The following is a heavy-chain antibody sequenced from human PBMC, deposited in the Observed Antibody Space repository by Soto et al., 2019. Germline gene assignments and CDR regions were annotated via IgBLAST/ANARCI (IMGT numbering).Heavy chain of an antibody. CDR2: IYSGGNT. D-gene: IGHD2-21*02. Sequence: GGSLRLSCAASGFTVSSNYMSWVRQGPGKGLEWVSVIYSGGNTYYAESVKGRFTISRDNSKNTVYLQMNSLRAEDTAVYYCARGLLAYCGGDCPPNWGQGTLVTVSS. CDR1: GFTVSSNY. CDR3: ARGLLAYCGGDCPPN. J-gene: IGHJ4*02. V-gene: IGHV3-53*01.